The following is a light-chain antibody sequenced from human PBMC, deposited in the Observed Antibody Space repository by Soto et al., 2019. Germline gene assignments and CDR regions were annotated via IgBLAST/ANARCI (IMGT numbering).Light chain of an antibody. Sequence: QSVLTQPPSASGSPGQSVTISCTGTSSDVGGYNYVSWYQQHPGKAPKFIIYEVSKRPSGVPDRSSGSKSGNTASLTVSGLQAEDEADYYCSSYAGSDIYVFGTGTKVTVL. CDR2: EVS. V-gene: IGLV2-8*01. J-gene: IGLJ1*01. CDR3: SSYAGSDIYV. CDR1: SSDVGGYNY.